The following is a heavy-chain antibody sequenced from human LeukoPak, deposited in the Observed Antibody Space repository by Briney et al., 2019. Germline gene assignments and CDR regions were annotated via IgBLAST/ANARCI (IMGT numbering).Heavy chain of an antibody. J-gene: IGHJ4*02. CDR1: GGTFSSYG. CDR2: IIPMFPTP. V-gene: IGHV1-69*13. D-gene: IGHD3-22*01. Sequence: RASVKVSCKASGGTFSSYGISWVRQAPGQGLEWMGGIIPMFPTPNYAQKFQGRVTITADESTSTAYMELSSLRSEDTAVFYCARDGSGYWRGYFDYWGQGTLVTVSS. CDR3: ARDGSGYWRGYFDY.